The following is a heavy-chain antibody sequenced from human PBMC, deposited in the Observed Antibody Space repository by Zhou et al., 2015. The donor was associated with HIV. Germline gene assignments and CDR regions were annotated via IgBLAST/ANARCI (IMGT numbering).Heavy chain of an antibody. D-gene: IGHD2-21*02. V-gene: IGHV1-69*06. CDR1: GGTFSNHG. CDR3: SRDDAVVTATPLDYYGMDV. CDR2: IVPLFGAA. Sequence: LVQSGTEVRKPGSSVKVSCKASGGTFSNHGISWVRQAPGQGLEWMGGIVPLFGAADYEPKFQGRVTISADKSTRTAYLEVKGLRYEDTAIYYCSRDDAVVTATPLDYYGMDVWGQGTTVIVSS. J-gene: IGHJ6*02.